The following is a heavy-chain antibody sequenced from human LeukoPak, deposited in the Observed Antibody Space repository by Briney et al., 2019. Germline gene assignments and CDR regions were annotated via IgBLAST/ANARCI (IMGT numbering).Heavy chain of an antibody. CDR3: ARAFRIAARPHNWFDP. CDR2: INTNTGNP. Sequence: GASVKVSCKASGYTFTSYGISWVRQAPGQGLEWMGWINTNTGNPTYAQGFTGRFVFSLDTSVSTAYLQISSLKAEDTAVYYCARAFRIAARPHNWFDPWGQGTLVTVSS. CDR1: GYTFTSYG. V-gene: IGHV7-4-1*02. D-gene: IGHD6-6*01. J-gene: IGHJ5*02.